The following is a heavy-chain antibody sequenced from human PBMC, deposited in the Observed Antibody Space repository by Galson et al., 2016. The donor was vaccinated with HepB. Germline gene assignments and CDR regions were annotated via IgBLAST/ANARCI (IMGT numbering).Heavy chain of an antibody. Sequence: SVKVSCKASGYTFTSYGITWVRQAPGQGLEWMGWISAYHGNTNYAQKLQGRVTMTTDTSTSTAYMELRSLRSDDTAVYYCARGPSSTRTFDYWGQGTLVTVSS. D-gene: IGHD2-2*01. J-gene: IGHJ4*02. CDR1: GYTFTSYG. CDR2: ISAYHGNT. CDR3: ARGPSSTRTFDY. V-gene: IGHV1-18*01.